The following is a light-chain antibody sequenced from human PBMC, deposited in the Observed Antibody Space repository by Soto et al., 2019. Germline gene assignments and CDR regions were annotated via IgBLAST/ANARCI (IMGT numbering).Light chain of an antibody. J-gene: IGKJ4*01. CDR3: LPYHHWQLT. Sequence: EVVMTQSPATLSVSPGERATLSCRASQSVSSSLAWYQQKPGQAPRLLIYHASTGATGIPARFSGSGSGTELTLTITTLQSEDFAVFYSLPYHHWQLTFGGGTKV. CDR2: HAS. CDR1: QSVSSS. V-gene: IGKV3-15*01.